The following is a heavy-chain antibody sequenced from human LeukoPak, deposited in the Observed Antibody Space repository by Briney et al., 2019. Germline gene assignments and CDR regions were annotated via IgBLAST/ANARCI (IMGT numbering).Heavy chain of an antibody. V-gene: IGHV2-26*01. CDR3: ARIAPHTALVTNWFAP. D-gene: IGHD5-18*01. J-gene: IGHJ5*02. Sequence: SGPTLVNPTETLTQTCTVSGFSLSNARMGVSWIRQPPGKALEWLAHIFWNDEKSYSTSLKSRLTISKDTSKSQVVLTMTDMDPVETAAYYCARIAPHTALVTNWFAPWGQGTLVTVSS. CDR1: GFSLSNARMG. CDR2: IFWNDEK.